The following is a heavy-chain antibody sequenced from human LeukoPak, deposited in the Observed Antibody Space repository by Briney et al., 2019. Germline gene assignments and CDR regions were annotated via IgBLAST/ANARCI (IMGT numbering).Heavy chain of an antibody. V-gene: IGHV1-18*01. D-gene: IGHD4-23*01. Sequence: ASVKVSCKASGYTFTSYGISWVRQAPGQGLEWMGWISAYNGNTNYAQKLQGRVAMTTDTSTSTAYMELRSLRSDDTAVYYCARDRSTVVMVAAFDIWGQGTMVTVSS. CDR3: ARDRSTVVMVAAFDI. CDR1: GYTFTSYG. J-gene: IGHJ3*02. CDR2: ISAYNGNT.